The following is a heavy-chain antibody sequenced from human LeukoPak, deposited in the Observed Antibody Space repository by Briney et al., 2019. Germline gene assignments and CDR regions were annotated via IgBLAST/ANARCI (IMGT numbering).Heavy chain of an antibody. V-gene: IGHV4-39*01. D-gene: IGHD6-19*01. CDR3: GRDVGYSSAFDP. J-gene: IGHJ5*02. Sequence: SETLSLTCTVSGGSISSSSYYWGWIRQPPGKGLEWIGSIYYSGSTYYNPSLKSRVTISVDTSKNQFSLKLSSVTAADTAVYYCGRDVGYSSAFDPWGQGTLVTVSS. CDR1: GGSISSSSYY. CDR2: IYYSGST.